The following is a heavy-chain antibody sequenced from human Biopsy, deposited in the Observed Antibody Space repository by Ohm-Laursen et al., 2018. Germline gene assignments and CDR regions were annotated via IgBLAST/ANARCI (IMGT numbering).Heavy chain of an antibody. D-gene: IGHD4-23*01. CDR1: GGSITDHY. J-gene: IGHJ4*02. CDR2: ISYTGYT. V-gene: IGHV4-59*11. Sequence: GTLSLTCAVSGGSITDHYWTWIRQPPGKGLEWIGHISYTGYTSYNASLKSRVTISVDTSRNHFSLRLSSLTAADTAVYYCARGSNDFGGLYFPRWGQGTLLTVSS. CDR3: ARGSNDFGGLYFPR.